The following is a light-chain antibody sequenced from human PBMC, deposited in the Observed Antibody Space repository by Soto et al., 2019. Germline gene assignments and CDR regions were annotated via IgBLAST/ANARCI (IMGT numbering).Light chain of an antibody. Sequence: ENVLTQSPATLSLSPGEGATLSCRASQSINTYLAWYQQKPGQAPRLLIYDASKRATGIPARFSGSGSGTNFTLTISSLETEDFAVYYCQQRRSWQVTCGQGTRLEIK. V-gene: IGKV3D-11*02. CDR2: DAS. CDR3: QQRRSWQVT. J-gene: IGKJ5*01. CDR1: QSINTY.